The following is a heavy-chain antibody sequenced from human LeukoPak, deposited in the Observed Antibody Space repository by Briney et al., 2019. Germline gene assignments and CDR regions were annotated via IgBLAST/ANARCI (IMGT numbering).Heavy chain of an antibody. Sequence: GGSLRLSCAVSGFSFSTYSMNWVRQAPGKGLEWVSYISTSGTTTLYADSVKGRFTISRDKARNSLYLQMDSLRAEDTAVYYCVRDNPRQQGFAYWGQGTLVTVSS. V-gene: IGHV3-48*01. D-gene: IGHD6-13*01. CDR1: GFSFSTYS. CDR3: VRDNPRQQGFAY. CDR2: ISTSGTTT. J-gene: IGHJ4*02.